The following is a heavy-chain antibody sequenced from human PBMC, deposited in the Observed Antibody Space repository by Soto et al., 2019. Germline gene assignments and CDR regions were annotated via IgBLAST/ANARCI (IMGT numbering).Heavy chain of an antibody. V-gene: IGHV4-59*01. CDR3: ARDLRYYDSSGYRGSWFDP. Sequence: KPSETLSLTCTVSGGSISSYYWSWIRQPPGKGLEWIGYIYYSGSTNYNPSLKSRVTISVDTSKNQFSLKLSSVTAADTAVYYCARDLRYYDSSGYRGSWFDPWGQGTLVTVSS. D-gene: IGHD3-22*01. CDR2: IYYSGST. J-gene: IGHJ5*02. CDR1: GGSISSYY.